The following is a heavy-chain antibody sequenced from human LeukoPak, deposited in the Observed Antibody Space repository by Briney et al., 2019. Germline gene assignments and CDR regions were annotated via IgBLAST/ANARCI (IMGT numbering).Heavy chain of an antibody. J-gene: IGHJ1*01. V-gene: IGHV4-30-2*01. D-gene: IGHD2-15*01. Sequence: SETLSLTCAVSGDSINNPGFSWSWIRQPSGKGLEWIGYIYHSGSTFYNPSLKSRVTISLDGSRNQFSLKLTSVTAADTAVYYCARDSDGGSYDHWGQGTLVTVSS. CDR3: ARDSDGGSYDH. CDR2: IYHSGST. CDR1: GDSINNPGFS.